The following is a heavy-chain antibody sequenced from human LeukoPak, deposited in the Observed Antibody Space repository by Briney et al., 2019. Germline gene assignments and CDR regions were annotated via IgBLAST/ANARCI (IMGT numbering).Heavy chain of an antibody. J-gene: IGHJ4*02. CDR2: INHSGST. CDR3: ARGYYDSSGPFDY. V-gene: IGHV4-34*01. D-gene: IGHD3-22*01. CDR1: GGSFSGYY. Sequence: SETLSLTCAVYGGSFSGYYWSWIRQPPGKGLEWIGEINHSGSTNHNPSLKSRVTISVDTSKNQFSLKLSSVTAADTAVYYCARGYYDSSGPFDYWGQGTLVTVSS.